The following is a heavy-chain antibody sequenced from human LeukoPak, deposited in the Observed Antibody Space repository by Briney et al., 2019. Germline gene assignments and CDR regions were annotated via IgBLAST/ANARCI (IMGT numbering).Heavy chain of an antibody. V-gene: IGHV3-33*08. CDR1: GFTFSTYG. CDR3: ARLGYSSSTSCYGLDY. Sequence: PGRSLRLSCAASGFTFSTYGMHWVRQAPGKGLEWVAVIWYDGSNKYYADSVKGRFTISRDNSKNTLYLQMNSLRAEDTAVYYCARLGYSSSTSCYGLDYWGQGTLVTVSS. D-gene: IGHD2-2*01. J-gene: IGHJ4*02. CDR2: IWYDGSNK.